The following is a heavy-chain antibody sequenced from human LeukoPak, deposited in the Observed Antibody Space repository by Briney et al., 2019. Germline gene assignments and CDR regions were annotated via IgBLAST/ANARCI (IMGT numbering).Heavy chain of an antibody. CDR1: GFTFSTYG. V-gene: IGHV3-33*01. J-gene: IGHJ4*02. CDR2: IWYDGSNK. Sequence: GGSLRLSCAASGFTFSTYGIHWVRQAPGKGLEWVAVIWYDGSNKYYGDSVKGRFTISRGNSKNTLYLQMNSLRAEDTAVYYCARSGAPIDYWGQGTLVTVSS. CDR3: ARSGAPIDY.